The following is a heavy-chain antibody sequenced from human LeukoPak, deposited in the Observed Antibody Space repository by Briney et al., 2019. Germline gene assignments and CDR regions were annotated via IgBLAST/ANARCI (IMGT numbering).Heavy chain of an antibody. J-gene: IGHJ5*02. V-gene: IGHV3-11*01. CDR3: ARDLRTTPSFWFDP. Sequence: GGSLRLSCAASGFTFSDYYMSWIRQASGKGLEWVSYISSSGSTIYYADSVKGRFTISRDNAKNSLYLQMNSLRAEDTAVYYCARDLRTTPSFWFDPWGQGTLVTVSS. CDR2: ISSSGSTI. CDR1: GFTFSDYY. D-gene: IGHD4-11*01.